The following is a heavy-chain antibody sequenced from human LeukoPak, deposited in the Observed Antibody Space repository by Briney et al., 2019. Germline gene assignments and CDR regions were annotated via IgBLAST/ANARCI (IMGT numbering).Heavy chain of an antibody. CDR3: AKEQTSSGYFDY. D-gene: IGHD3-10*01. V-gene: IGHV3-23*01. J-gene: IGHJ4*02. Sequence: TGGSLRLSCAASGFTFSNYGLNWVRQAPGKGLEWVAAISGNGGRTYYRDSVKGRFTISRDNPKNTLYLLMNSLSAEDTALYYCAKEQTSSGYFDYWGQGTLVTVSS. CDR2: ISGNGGRT. CDR1: GFTFSNYG.